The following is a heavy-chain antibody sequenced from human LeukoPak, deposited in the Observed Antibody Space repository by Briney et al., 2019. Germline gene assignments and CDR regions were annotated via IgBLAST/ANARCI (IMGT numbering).Heavy chain of an antibody. CDR2: IYHSGST. CDR1: GYSINSGYY. V-gene: IGHV4-38-2*01. J-gene: IGHJ3*02. D-gene: IGHD2-15*01. CDR3: GRRGGLEITPRFDVFDI. Sequence: SETLSLTCAVSGYSINSGYYWGWIRQPPGKGLEWIGSIYHSGSTYYNPSLESRVIISVETSKNRFSLKLNSVPAADTAVYYCGRRGGLEITPRFDVFDIGAKGKMVTVSS.